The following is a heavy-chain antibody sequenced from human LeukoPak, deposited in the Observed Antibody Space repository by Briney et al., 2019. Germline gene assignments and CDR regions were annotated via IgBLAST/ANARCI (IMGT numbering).Heavy chain of an antibody. V-gene: IGHV3-23*01. CDR3: AKDSRGSSAWNH. Sequence: PGGSLRLSCAASGFPFSSYAMSWVRQAPGKGLEWVSAISGSDGRTYYADSVKGRFTISRDNSKNTLYLQMNSLRAEDTAVYYCAKDSRGSSAWNHWGQGTLVTVSS. J-gene: IGHJ5*02. CDR2: ISGSDGRT. D-gene: IGHD2-2*01. CDR1: GFPFSSYA.